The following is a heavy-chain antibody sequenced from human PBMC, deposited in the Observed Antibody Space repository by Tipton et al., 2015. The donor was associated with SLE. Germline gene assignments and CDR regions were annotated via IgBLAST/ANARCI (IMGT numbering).Heavy chain of an antibody. J-gene: IGHJ6*02. CDR3: ARDRNYYGMDV. Sequence: TLSLTCTVSGGSVSSGSYYWSWIRQPPGKGLEWIGYIYYSGSTNYNPSLKSRVTISVDTSKNQFSLKLSSVTAADTAVYYCARDRNYYGMDVWGQGTTVTVSS. CDR2: IYYSGST. V-gene: IGHV4-61*01. CDR1: GGSVSSGSYY.